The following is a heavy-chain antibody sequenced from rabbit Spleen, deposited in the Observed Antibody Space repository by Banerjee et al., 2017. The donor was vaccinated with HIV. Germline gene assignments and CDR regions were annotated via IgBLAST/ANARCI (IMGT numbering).Heavy chain of an antibody. D-gene: IGHD8-1*01. V-gene: IGHV1S40*01. CDR1: GVSFSGDSY. CDR2: IDTGSSDFT. Sequence: QSLEESGGDLVKPGASLTLTCIASGVSFSGDSYMCWVRQAPGKGLEWIVCIDTGSSDFTYFASWAKGRFTCSKTSSTTVTLQMTSLTAADTATYFCARDTGSSFSSYGMDLWGPGTLVTVS. J-gene: IGHJ6*01. CDR3: ARDTGSSFSSYGMDL.